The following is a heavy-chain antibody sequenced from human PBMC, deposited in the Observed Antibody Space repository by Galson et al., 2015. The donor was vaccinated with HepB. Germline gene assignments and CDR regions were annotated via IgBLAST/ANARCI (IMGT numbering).Heavy chain of an antibody. CDR2: IKPDGSEK. CDR3: ARDLYSHLDY. V-gene: IGHV3-7*03. CDR1: GFTYSSYW. Sequence: SLRLSCAASGFTYSSYWMSWVRQAPGKGLEWVANIKPDGSEKYYVDSVKGRFIISRDNAKNSLYLQMNSLRAEDTAVYYCARDLYSHLDYWGQGTLVTVSS. J-gene: IGHJ4*02. D-gene: IGHD3-16*01.